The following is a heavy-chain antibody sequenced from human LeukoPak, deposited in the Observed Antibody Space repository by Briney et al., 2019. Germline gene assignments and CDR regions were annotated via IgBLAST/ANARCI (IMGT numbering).Heavy chain of an antibody. CDR2: INHGAST. CDR3: AREHCNNDNCRRPCATVRRGFFDY. V-gene: IGHV4-34*01. D-gene: IGHD2/OR15-2a*01. CDR1: GVSFSHYS. J-gene: IGHJ4*02. Sequence: SETLSLTCAVSGVSFSHYSWSWIRQPTGKGLEWIGEINHGASTNYNPSLKSRVTISVDTSKKQFSLRLSSVTAADTAVCYCAREHCNNDNCRRPCATVRRGFFDYWGQGALVTVSS.